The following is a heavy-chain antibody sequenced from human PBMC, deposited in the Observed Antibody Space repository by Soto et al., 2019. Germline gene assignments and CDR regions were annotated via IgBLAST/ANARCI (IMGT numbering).Heavy chain of an antibody. J-gene: IGHJ5*02. Sequence: QVQLVQSGAEVKKPGASVKVSCKASGYTFTGYYMHWVRQAPGQGLEWMGWINPNSGGTNYAQKCQGWVTMTGDTSSSTAYMELSRLRSDDTAVYDCARGPSYGNWFDPGGQGTLVTVSS. CDR1: GYTFTGYY. D-gene: IGHD4-17*01. V-gene: IGHV1-2*04. CDR2: INPNSGGT. CDR3: ARGPSYGNWFDP.